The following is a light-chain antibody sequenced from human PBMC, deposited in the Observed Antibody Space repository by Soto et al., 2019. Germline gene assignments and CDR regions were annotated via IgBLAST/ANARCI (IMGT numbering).Light chain of an antibody. CDR3: QQSYSTPRP. CDR2: TAS. CDR1: QSISTY. Sequence: DIQMTQSPSSLSASVGDRVTITCRASQSISTYLNWYQQRPGKAPKVLIYTASSLQSGVPSRFSGSGSGTDFTLTISSLQPEDFATYYCQQSYSTPRPFGQGTKLEIK. V-gene: IGKV1-39*01. J-gene: IGKJ2*01.